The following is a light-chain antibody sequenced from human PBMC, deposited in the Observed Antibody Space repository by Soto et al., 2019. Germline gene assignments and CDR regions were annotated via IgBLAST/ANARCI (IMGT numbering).Light chain of an antibody. CDR2: AA. CDR3: QQYVKSPWT. J-gene: IGKJ1*01. Sequence: VLTQSPGTLSLSPGERATLSCRASQSVSSRYLAWYQQKPGQAPRLLFYAAFRATGTPDRFSGSGSGTDFTLTIDRLEPEDVAVYYWQQYVKSPWTFGQGTKVEIK. V-gene: IGKV3-20*01. CDR1: QSVSSRY.